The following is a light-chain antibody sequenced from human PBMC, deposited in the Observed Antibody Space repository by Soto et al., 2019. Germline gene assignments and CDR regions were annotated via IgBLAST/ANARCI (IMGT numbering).Light chain of an antibody. CDR1: QTINNY. J-gene: IGKJ1*01. CDR2: AAS. Sequence: DIQMTQSPSSLSAAVGDRVTITCRASQTINNYVTLYQHNPGKAPKVLIYAASSLQSGVPSRFSGSGSGTDFSLTISSLQPEDFATYYCQQGYSTAWTFGQGTKVEMK. V-gene: IGKV1-39*01. CDR3: QQGYSTAWT.